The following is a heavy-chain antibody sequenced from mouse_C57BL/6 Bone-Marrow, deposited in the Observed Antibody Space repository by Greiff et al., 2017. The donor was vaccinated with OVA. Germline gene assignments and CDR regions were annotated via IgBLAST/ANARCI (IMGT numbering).Heavy chain of an antibody. Sequence: VKVVESGAELARPGASVKLSCKASGYTFTSYGISWVKQRTGQGLEWIGEIYPRSGNTYYNEKFKGKATLTADKSSSTAYMELRSLTSEDSAVFSGARGEGDYFDYWGQGTTLTVSS. CDR1: GYTFTSYG. CDR2: IYPRSGNT. CDR3: ARGEGDYFDY. V-gene: IGHV1-81*01. J-gene: IGHJ2*01.